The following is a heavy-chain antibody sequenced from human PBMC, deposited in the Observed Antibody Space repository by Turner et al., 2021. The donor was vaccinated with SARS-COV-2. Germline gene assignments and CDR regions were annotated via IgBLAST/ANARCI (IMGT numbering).Heavy chain of an antibody. D-gene: IGHD6-13*01. CDR1: GFTFSSYG. V-gene: IGHV3-23*01. CDR2: ISVGGDTT. CDR3: AKGSGGSSWYYFDS. J-gene: IGHJ4*02. Sequence: EVQLLESGGGLVQPGGSLRLSCAASGFTFSSYGMSWVRQAPGKGLEWVSIISVGGDTTFYGDAVKGRFTISRDNSRNTLFLQMNSLRAEDTAVYYCAKGSGGSSWYYFDSWGQGTLVTVSS.